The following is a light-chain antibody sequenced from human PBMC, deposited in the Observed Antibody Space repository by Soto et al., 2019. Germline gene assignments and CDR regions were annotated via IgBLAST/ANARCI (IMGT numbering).Light chain of an antibody. CDR2: AAS. CDR3: QQSYSTPRT. V-gene: IGKV1-39*01. J-gene: IGKJ1*01. Sequence: DIQMTQSPSSLSASVGDRVTITCRASQSISSYLNWYQQKPGKAPKLLIYAASSLQSGVPSRFSGSGSGTDFTLTISSLQPEDFATYYCQQSYSTPRTFGQGTRWKS. CDR1: QSISSY.